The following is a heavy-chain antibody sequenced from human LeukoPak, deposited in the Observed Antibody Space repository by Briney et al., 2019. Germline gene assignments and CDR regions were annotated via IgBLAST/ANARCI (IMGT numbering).Heavy chain of an antibody. CDR1: GGSISSYY. CDR2: IYYSGST. J-gene: IGHJ4*02. Sequence: SETLSLTCTVSGGSISSYYWSWIRQPPGKGLEWIGYIYYSGSTNYNPSLKSRVTISVDTSKNQFSLKLSSVTAADTAVYYCARHRGGLPGRVGGNFDYWGQGTLVTVSS. V-gene: IGHV4-59*08. CDR3: ARHRGGLPGRVGGNFDY. D-gene: IGHD4-23*01.